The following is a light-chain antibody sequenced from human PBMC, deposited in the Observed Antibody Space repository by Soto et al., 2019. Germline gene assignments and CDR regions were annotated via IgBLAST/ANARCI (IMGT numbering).Light chain of an antibody. CDR2: DAS. V-gene: IGKV3-11*01. J-gene: IGKJ4*01. CDR1: QNVDTF. Sequence: DIVLTQSPGTVSLSPGERASLSCRASQNVDTFLAWYQQKPGQPPRLLMYDASRRITGVPARFSGSGSGTDFTLTITSLEPEDVAVYYCQQRYNWPVTFGAGTRVE. CDR3: QQRYNWPVT.